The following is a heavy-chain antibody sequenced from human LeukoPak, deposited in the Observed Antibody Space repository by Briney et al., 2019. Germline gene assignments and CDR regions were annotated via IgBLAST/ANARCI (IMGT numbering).Heavy chain of an antibody. Sequence: PSETLSLTCTVSGGSISSSSYYWGWIRQPPGKGLEWIGSIYYSGSTYYNPSLKGRVTVSVDTSKNQFSLKLSSVTAADTAVYYCARDRLRYFDYWGQGTLVTVSS. CDR1: GGSISSSSYY. CDR2: IYYSGST. D-gene: IGHD3-9*01. J-gene: IGHJ4*02. V-gene: IGHV4-39*07. CDR3: ARDRLRYFDY.